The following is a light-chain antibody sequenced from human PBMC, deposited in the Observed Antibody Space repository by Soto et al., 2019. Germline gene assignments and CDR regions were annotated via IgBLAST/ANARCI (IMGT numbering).Light chain of an antibody. CDR1: QSVGSTH. V-gene: IGKV3-20*01. CDR2: GVS. J-gene: IGKJ2*01. CDR3: QQYVSSPLYP. Sequence: NVLTQSPGTLSLSPGERATLSCRTSQSVGSTHLAWYQQKPGQAPRLLIHGVSSRAAGSPDRFSGSGSGTDFTLTISRLEPEDFAVYYCQQYVSSPLYPCGQGTNLEI.